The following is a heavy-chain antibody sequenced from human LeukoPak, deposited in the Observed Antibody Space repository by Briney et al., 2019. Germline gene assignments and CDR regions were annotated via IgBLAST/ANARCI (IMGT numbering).Heavy chain of an antibody. D-gene: IGHD2-21*02. CDR3: ARDRLTTIEGGGYYFDY. V-gene: IGHV3-48*01. J-gene: IGHJ4*02. CDR1: GFTFSSYS. Sequence: GSLRLSCAASGFTFSSYSMNWVRQAPGKGLEWVSYISSSSSTIYYADSVKGRFTISRDNAKNSLYLQMNSLRAEDTAVYYCARDRLTTIEGGGYYFDYWGQGTLVTVSS. CDR2: ISSSSSTI.